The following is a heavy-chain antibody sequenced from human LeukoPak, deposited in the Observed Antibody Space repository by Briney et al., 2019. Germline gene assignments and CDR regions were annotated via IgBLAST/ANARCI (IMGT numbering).Heavy chain of an antibody. CDR3: ARDRMADPFTQYCISGSYLFRGGAAFDI. D-gene: IGHD1-26*01. CDR1: GFTLSSYA. V-gene: IGHV3-30*04. CDR2: TSYDGSNK. J-gene: IGHJ3*02. Sequence: GGSLRLSCAASGFTLSSYAMYWVRQAPGKGLEWVAVTSYDGSNKYYADSVKGRFIISRDNSKNTLYLQMNSLRAEDTAVYYCARDRMADPFTQYCISGSYLFRGGAAFDIWGQGTMVTVSS.